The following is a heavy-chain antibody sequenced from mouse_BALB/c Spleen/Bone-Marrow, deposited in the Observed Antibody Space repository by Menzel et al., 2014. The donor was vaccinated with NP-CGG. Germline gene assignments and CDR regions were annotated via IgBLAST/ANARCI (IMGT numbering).Heavy chain of an antibody. CDR1: GYTFTTYW. V-gene: IGHV1-5*01. J-gene: IGHJ4*01. Sequence: EVKLVESGTVLARPGASVKMSRKASGYTFTTYWMHWVKQRPGQGLEWIGAVSPGNSDTTYNQKFKGKAKLTAVTSTSTAYMELSSLTNEDSAVYFCTRGAYYRYDETVDYWGQGTSVTVSS. CDR3: TRGAYYRYDETVDY. CDR2: VSPGNSDT. D-gene: IGHD2-14*01.